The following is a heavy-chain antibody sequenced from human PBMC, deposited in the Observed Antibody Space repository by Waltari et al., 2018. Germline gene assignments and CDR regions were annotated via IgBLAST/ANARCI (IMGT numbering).Heavy chain of an antibody. CDR3: ARHLYSIDYLELGN. V-gene: IGHV3-23*01. CDR1: RFNFISYA. Sequence: EVHLLESGGGLAQPGGSLRLSCAASRFNFISYAMSWVRQAPGKWLEEVSGVGYSGVNTKYEDSVKGRFTVSRDNSKITVFLQLNSLRAEDTDIYYCARHLYSIDYLELGNWGQGTLVTVSS. J-gene: IGHJ4*02. D-gene: IGHD3-22*01. CDR2: VGYSGVNT.